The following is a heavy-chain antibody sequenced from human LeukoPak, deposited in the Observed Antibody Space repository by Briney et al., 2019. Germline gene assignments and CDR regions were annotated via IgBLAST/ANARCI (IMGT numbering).Heavy chain of an antibody. D-gene: IGHD3-22*01. CDR2: ISSSSSTI. CDR1: GFTFSSYS. CDR3: ARFKKGWAYDSSGYYFWDYYYYMDV. Sequence: GGSLRLSCAASGFTFSSYSMNWVRQAPGKGLEWVSYISSSSSTIYYADSVKGRFTISRDNSKNTLYLQMNSLRAEDTAVYYCARFKKGWAYDSSGYYFWDYYYYMDVWGKGTTVTISS. J-gene: IGHJ6*03. V-gene: IGHV3-48*01.